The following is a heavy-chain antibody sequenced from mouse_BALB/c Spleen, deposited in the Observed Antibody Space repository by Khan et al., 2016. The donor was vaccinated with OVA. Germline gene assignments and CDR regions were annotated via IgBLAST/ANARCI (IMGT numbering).Heavy chain of an antibody. J-gene: IGHJ2*01. CDR3: ARIKKIGATYFDY. D-gene: IGHD1-1*01. Sequence: QVQLQQSGAELVKAGASVKMSCKASGYTFTSYWMHWVKQRLGQGLEWFAETNPTNGRTYYNEKFKSKATLTVDKSSSTAYMLLSGPTFEDSAVYYCARIKKIGATYFDYWGQGTTLTVSS. CDR2: TNPTNGRT. V-gene: IGHV1S81*02. CDR1: GYTFTSYW.